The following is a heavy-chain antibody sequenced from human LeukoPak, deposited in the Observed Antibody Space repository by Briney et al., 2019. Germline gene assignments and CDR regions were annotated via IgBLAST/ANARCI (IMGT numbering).Heavy chain of an antibody. Sequence: AASVKVSCKASGGTFSSYAISWVRQAPGQGLEWMGRIIPIFGTANYAQKFQGRVTITTDESTSTAYMELSSLRSEDTAVYYCARAMGIAVADDAFDIWGQGTMVTVSS. J-gene: IGHJ3*02. V-gene: IGHV1-69*05. CDR1: GGTFSSYA. CDR2: IIPIFGTA. D-gene: IGHD6-19*01. CDR3: ARAMGIAVADDAFDI.